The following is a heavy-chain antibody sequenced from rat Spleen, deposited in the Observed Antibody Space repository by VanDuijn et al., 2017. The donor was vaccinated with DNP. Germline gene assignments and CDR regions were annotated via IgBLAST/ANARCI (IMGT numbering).Heavy chain of an antibody. CDR3: ARHRAIAAIWDY. CDR2: INSAGSI. J-gene: IGHJ2*01. D-gene: IGHD1-2*01. V-gene: IGHV3-3*01. Sequence: VQLQESGPGLVEPSQSLSLTCSVTDYSITSCCRWTWIRKFPGHKLEWMGYINSAGSIEYNPSLKSRISITRDTSKNQFFLQVNSVNTEDTATYYCARHRAIAAIWDYWGQGVMVTVSS. CDR1: DYSITSCCR.